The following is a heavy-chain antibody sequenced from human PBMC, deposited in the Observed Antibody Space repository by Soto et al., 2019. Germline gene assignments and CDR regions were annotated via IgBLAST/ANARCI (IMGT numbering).Heavy chain of an antibody. Sequence: QVHLVQSGAEVKKPGASVKVSCQASGYTFNIFAMPWVRQAPGQRLEWMGWIHAGNGSTKYSQKFQGRITITRDSSAFTTYLELSSLRSEDTGVYYCARDGITYGPAPVIYFDLWGQGTLVAVSS. V-gene: IGHV1-3*01. J-gene: IGHJ4*02. CDR2: IHAGNGST. CDR3: ARDGITYGPAPVIYFDL. CDR1: GYTFNIFA. D-gene: IGHD3-10*01.